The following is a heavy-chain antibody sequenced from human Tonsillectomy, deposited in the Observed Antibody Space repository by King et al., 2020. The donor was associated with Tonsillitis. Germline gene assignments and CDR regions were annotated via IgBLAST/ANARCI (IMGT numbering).Heavy chain of an antibody. D-gene: IGHD1-26*01. Sequence: VQLVQSGGGLVQPGGSLRLSCAASGFTFSNYAMSWVRQAPGKGLEWVSICSGTGAVIFYADSVKGRFTVSADISKNTVYLQMNSLRADDTAVYYCAKERLGAGYLDYWGQGTLVTVSS. J-gene: IGHJ4*02. CDR2: CSGTGAVI. CDR3: AKERLGAGYLDY. CDR1: GFTFSNYA. V-gene: IGHV3-23*04.